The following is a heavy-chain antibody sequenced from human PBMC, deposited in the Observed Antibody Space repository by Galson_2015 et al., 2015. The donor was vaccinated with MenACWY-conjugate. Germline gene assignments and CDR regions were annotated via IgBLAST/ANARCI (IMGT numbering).Heavy chain of an antibody. Sequence: SPRLSCAASGFTFSSYSMNWVRQAPGKGLEWVSYITSSSTTIYYADSVKGRFTISRDNAKNSLYLQMNSLRDEDTAVYYCARDREDYEHVWGTYRPHYFDYWGRGTLLTVSS. CDR3: ARDREDYEHVWGTYRPHYFDY. D-gene: IGHD3-16*02. CDR2: ITSSSTTI. J-gene: IGHJ4*01. CDR1: GFTFSSYS. V-gene: IGHV3-48*02.